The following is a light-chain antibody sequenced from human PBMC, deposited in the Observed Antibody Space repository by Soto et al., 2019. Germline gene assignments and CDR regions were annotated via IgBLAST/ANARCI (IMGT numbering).Light chain of an antibody. Sequence: ETQCTQSPGTLSQSPGVRATLSGGASQTVIISYVAWYQPIPGQTPMLLIYCASNRATGIPDRVSGSGSGTEFTLTIINPQPDDFATYYCQQYISYSFGQGTKVDI. CDR2: CAS. CDR3: QQYISYS. V-gene: IGKV3-20*01. J-gene: IGKJ1*01. CDR1: QTVIISY.